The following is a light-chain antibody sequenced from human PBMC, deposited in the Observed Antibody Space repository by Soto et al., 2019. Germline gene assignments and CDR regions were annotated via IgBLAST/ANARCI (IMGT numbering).Light chain of an antibody. Sequence: IVLTQSPATLSLSPGERATLSCRASQSVSSFLAWYQQKPGQSPRLLIYDASNRATGIPARFSGSGSGTDFTLTISSLGPEDFAVYYCQHRSKWPLSFGGGTKVEIK. J-gene: IGKJ4*01. CDR1: QSVSSF. CDR2: DAS. CDR3: QHRSKWPLS. V-gene: IGKV3-11*01.